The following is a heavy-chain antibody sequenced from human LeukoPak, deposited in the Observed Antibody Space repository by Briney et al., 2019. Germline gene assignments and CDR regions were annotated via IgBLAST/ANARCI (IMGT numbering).Heavy chain of an antibody. CDR1: GLTFSTYS. CDR2: ISSSSGYI. J-gene: IGHJ6*02. Sequence: GGSLRLSCAASGLTFSTYSMNWVRQAPGKALEWVSSISSSSGYISYADSVKGRFTISRDNAKNSLYLQMNSLRAEDTAVYYCARFPTVTFGMVVWGQGTTVTVSS. V-gene: IGHV3-21*01. D-gene: IGHD4-11*01. CDR3: ARFPTVTFGMVV.